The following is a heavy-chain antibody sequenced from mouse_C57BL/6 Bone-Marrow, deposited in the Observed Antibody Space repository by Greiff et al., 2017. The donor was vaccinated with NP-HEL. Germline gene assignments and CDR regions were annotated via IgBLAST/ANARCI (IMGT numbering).Heavy chain of an antibody. CDR2: INYDGSST. CDR1: GFTFSDYY. D-gene: IGHD1-1*01. Sequence: EVQLVESEGGLVQPGSSMKLSCTASGFTFSDYYMAWVRQVPEKGLEWVANINYDGSSTYYLDSLKSRFIISRDNAKNILYLQMSSLKSEDTATYYCARGEYGSSYDAMDYWGQGTSVTVSS. CDR3: ARGEYGSSYDAMDY. V-gene: IGHV5-16*01. J-gene: IGHJ4*01.